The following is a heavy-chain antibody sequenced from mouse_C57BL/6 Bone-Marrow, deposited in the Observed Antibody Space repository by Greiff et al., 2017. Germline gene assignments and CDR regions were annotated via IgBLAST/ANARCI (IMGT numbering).Heavy chain of an antibody. CDR1: GINIKDDY. J-gene: IGHJ1*03. CDR3: GARTSGGYFDV. Sequence: VQLQQSGAGLVRPADSVKLSCTASGINIKDDYMHWVKQRPEQGQEWIGWGDPENGDTEYASKFQGKATITADTSSNTAYLQLSSLTSEDTAVYYCGARTSGGYFDVWGTGTTVTVSS. V-gene: IGHV14-4*01. CDR2: GDPENGDT. D-gene: IGHD3-1*01.